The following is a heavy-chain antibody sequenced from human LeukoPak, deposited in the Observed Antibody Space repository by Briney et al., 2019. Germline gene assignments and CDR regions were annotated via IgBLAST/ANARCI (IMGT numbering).Heavy chain of an antibody. V-gene: IGHV4-4*07. CDR2: IYSSGSS. J-gene: IGHJ4*02. Sequence: SETLSLTCTVSGGSISSSYWSWIRQSAGKGLEWIGRIYSSGSSNYNPSLKSRVTMSVDTSKNQFSLELSSVTAADAAVYYCARGCVVSSGTGFDYWGQGTLVTVSS. CDR1: GGSISSSY. CDR3: ARGCVVSSGTGFDY. D-gene: IGHD2-8*02.